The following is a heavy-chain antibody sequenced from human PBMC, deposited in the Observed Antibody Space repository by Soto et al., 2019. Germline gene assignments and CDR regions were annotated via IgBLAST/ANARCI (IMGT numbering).Heavy chain of an antibody. J-gene: IGHJ6*02. CDR3: ARLSPTNYYYGMDV. Sequence: QVQLVQSGAEVQKPGSSVKVSCKASGGTFSSYAISWVRQAPGQGLEWMGGIIPIFGTANYAQKFQGRVTITADESTSTAYMELSSLRSEDTAVYYCARLSPTNYYYGMDVWGQGTTVTVSS. CDR1: GGTFSSYA. V-gene: IGHV1-69*01. CDR2: IIPIFGTA.